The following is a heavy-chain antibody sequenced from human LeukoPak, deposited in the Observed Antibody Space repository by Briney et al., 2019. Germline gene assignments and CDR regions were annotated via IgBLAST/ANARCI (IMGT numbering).Heavy chain of an antibody. D-gene: IGHD6-13*01. J-gene: IGHJ4*02. CDR2: ISGSGGST. CDR1: GFTFSSYA. V-gene: IGHV3-23*01. Sequence: PGGSLRLSCAASGFTFSSYAMSWVRQAPGKGLEWVSAISGSGGSTYYADSVKGRFTISRDNSKNTLYLQMNSLRAEDTAVYYCAKSMRAPENIAAAGALDYWGQGTLVTVSS. CDR3: AKSMRAPENIAAAGALDY.